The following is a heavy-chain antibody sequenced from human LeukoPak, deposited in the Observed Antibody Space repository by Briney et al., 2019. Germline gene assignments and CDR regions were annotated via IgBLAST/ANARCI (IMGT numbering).Heavy chain of an antibody. CDR3: ARDSPITMVPDAFDI. CDR1: GGSISSYY. V-gene: IGHV4-59*01. Sequence: ASETLSLTCTVSGGSISSYYWSWIRQPPGKGLEWIGYIYYSGSTNYNPSLKSRVAISVDTSKNQFSLKLSSVTAADTAVYYCARDSPITMVPDAFDIWGQGTMVTVSS. J-gene: IGHJ3*02. D-gene: IGHD3-10*01. CDR2: IYYSGST.